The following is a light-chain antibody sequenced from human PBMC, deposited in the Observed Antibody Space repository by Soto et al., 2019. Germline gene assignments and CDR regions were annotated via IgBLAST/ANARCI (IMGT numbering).Light chain of an antibody. CDR1: QSISGW. CDR3: QQYSGYSLFT. CDR2: DDS. V-gene: IGKV1-5*01. J-gene: IGKJ3*01. Sequence: DIQMTQSPSTLSASVGDRVTITCRASQSISGWLAWYQQRPGKAPKLLIYDDSSLESGVPSRFSGSGSGTEFTLTIDGLQPDDFATYYCQQYSGYSLFTFGLGTKVDIK.